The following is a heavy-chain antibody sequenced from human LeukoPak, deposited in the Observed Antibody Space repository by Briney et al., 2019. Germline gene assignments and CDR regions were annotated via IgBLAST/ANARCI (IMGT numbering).Heavy chain of an antibody. V-gene: IGHV1-69*01. CDR1: GGTFSSYA. CDR3: ARGPYCSSISCYVHGYYYGMDV. CDR2: IIPIFGTA. D-gene: IGHD2-2*01. J-gene: IGHJ6*04. Sequence: SVKVSCKASGGTFSSYAISWVRQAPGQGLEWMGGIIPIFGTANYAQKFQGRVTITADESTSTAYMELSSLRSEDTAVYYCARGPYCSSISCYVHGYYYGMDVWGKGTTVTVSS.